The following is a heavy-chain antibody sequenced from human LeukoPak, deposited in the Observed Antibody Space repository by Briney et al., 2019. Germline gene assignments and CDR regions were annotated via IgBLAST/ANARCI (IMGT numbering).Heavy chain of an antibody. D-gene: IGHD3-10*01. CDR3: ARQTRDGSGSRGYFFDF. J-gene: IGHJ4*02. V-gene: IGHV5-51*01. Sequence: GESLKISCQGSGYIFTHNWIGWVRQKPGKGLEWMGIIYPGDSDTRYSPSFEGQVTISVDKSSSTAYLQWSRLKAWDTAIYYCARQTRDGSGSRGYFFDFWGQGTLVTVSS. CDR1: GYIFTHNW. CDR2: IYPGDSDT.